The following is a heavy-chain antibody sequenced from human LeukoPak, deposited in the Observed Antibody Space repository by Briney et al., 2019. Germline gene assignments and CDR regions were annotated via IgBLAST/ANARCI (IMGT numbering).Heavy chain of an antibody. D-gene: IGHD3-22*01. V-gene: IGHV1-69*05. CDR3: AHCPHYYDSSGYYRN. Sequence: SVKVSCKASGGTFSSYAISWVRQAPGQGLEWMGGIIPIFGTANYAQKFQGRVTITTDESTSTAYMELSSLRSEDTAVYYCAHCPHYYDSSGYYRNWGQGTLVTVSS. CDR2: IIPIFGTA. J-gene: IGHJ4*02. CDR1: GGTFSSYA.